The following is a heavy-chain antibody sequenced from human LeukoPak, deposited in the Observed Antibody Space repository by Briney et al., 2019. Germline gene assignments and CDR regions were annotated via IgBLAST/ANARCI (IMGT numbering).Heavy chain of an antibody. CDR3: ARVSGLGSPYYYYMDV. CDR1: GGSISSYY. J-gene: IGHJ6*03. Sequence: KPSETLSLTCTVSGGSISSYYWSWIRQPPGKGLEWIGYIYYSGSTNYNPSLTSRVTISVDTSKNQFSLKLGSVTAADTAMYYCARVSGLGSPYYYYMDVWGKGTTVTVSS. CDR2: IYYSGST. D-gene: IGHD3-10*01. V-gene: IGHV4-59*01.